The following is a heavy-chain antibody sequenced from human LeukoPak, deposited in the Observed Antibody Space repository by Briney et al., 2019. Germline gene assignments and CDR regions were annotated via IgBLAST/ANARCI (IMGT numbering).Heavy chain of an antibody. CDR2: IIPSGAGT. CDR1: GYTFTSYC. J-gene: IGHJ4*02. CDR3: ARGAVIVPAAPFDY. V-gene: IGHV1-46*03. D-gene: IGHD2-2*01. Sequence: GASVKVSCKASGYTFTSYCMHWVRQAPGQGLEWMGTIIPSGAGTSYPQKFQGRVTMTRDTSTNTVYMELNSLRSEDTAVYYCARGAVIVPAAPFDYWGQGTLVTVSS.